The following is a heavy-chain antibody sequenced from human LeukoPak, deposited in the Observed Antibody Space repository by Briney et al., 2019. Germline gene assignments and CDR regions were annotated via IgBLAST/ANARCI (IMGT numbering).Heavy chain of an antibody. V-gene: IGHV4-59*11. J-gene: IGHJ5*02. CDR1: GGSISSHY. Sequence: NPSETLSLTCTVSGGSISSHYWSWIRQPPGKGLEWIGYIYYSGSTNYNPSLKSRVTISVDTSKNQFSLKLSSVTAADTAVYYCARSTYYYDSSQSWFDPWGQGTLVTVSS. D-gene: IGHD3-22*01. CDR3: ARSTYYYDSSQSWFDP. CDR2: IYYSGST.